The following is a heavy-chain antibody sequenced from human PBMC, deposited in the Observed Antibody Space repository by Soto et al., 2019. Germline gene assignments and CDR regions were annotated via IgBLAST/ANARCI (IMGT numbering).Heavy chain of an antibody. CDR1: GDTFSSYA. CDR3: ASRRDERYYFDY. Sequence: SVKGSWKASGDTFSSYAISWVRQAPGQGLEWMGGIIPIFGTANYAQKFQGRVTITADESTSTAYMELSSLRSEDTAVYYCASRRDERYYFDYWGQGTLVTVSS. V-gene: IGHV1-69*13. CDR2: IIPIFGTA. J-gene: IGHJ4*02.